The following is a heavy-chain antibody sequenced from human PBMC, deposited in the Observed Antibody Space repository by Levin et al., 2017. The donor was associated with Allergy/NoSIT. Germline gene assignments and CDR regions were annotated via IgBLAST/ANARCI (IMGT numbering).Heavy chain of an antibody. CDR2: ISGSGGST. Sequence: GGSLRLSCAASGFTFSSYAMSWVRQAPGKGLEWVSAISGSGGSTYYADSVKGRFTISRDNSKNTLYLQMNSLRAEDTAVYYCAKVGPNQQLVPLGFDYWGQGTLVTVSS. J-gene: IGHJ4*02. CDR1: GFTFSSYA. D-gene: IGHD6-13*01. V-gene: IGHV3-23*01. CDR3: AKVGPNQQLVPLGFDY.